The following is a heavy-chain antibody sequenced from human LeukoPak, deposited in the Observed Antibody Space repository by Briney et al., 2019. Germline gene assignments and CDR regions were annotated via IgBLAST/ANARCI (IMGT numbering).Heavy chain of an antibody. CDR2: IKQDGTEK. CDR3: ARRLRRNYFDY. CDR1: GFSFTTYW. D-gene: IGHD4-17*01. J-gene: IGHJ4*02. Sequence: GGSLRLSCAASGFSFTTYWMSWVRQAPGKGLEWVANIKQDGTEKYYVDSVKGRFTISRDNAKNSLYLQMNSLRAEDTAVYYCARRLRRNYFDYWGQGTLVTVSS. V-gene: IGHV3-7*01.